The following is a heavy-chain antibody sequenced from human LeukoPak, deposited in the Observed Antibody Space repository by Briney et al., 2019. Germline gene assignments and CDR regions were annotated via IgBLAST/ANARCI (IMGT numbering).Heavy chain of an antibody. CDR2: INPNSGGT. CDR3: ARGIGGYSYGYAFDI. Sequence: ASVKVSCKASGYTFTGYYMHWVRQAPGQGLEWMGWINPNSGGTNYAQKFQGRVTMTRDTSISTAYMELSRLRSDDTAVYYCARGIGGYSYGYAFDIWGKGTTVTVSS. D-gene: IGHD5-18*01. CDR1: GYTFTGYY. V-gene: IGHV1-2*02. J-gene: IGHJ3*02.